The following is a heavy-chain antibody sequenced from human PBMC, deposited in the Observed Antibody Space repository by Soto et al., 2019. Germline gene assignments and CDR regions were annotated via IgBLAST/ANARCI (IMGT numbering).Heavy chain of an antibody. J-gene: IGHJ4*02. Sequence: QVQLQESGPGLVTPSETLSLTCAVSDGSISGFQWSWIRQPPGKGLEWVGSLYYSETSTSTNPSLKGRVSIAQDTSKCQISLKLASVTAGDTAVYYCARSHTRDSSTDYWGQGSPVIVS. CDR3: ARSHTRDSSTDY. D-gene: IGHD6-13*01. CDR1: DGSISGFQ. CDR2: LYYSETST. V-gene: IGHV4-59*08.